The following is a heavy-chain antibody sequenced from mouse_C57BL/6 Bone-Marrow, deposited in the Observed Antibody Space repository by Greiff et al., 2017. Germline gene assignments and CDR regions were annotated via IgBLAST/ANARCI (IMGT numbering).Heavy chain of an antibody. D-gene: IGHD1-1*01. V-gene: IGHV14-2*01. J-gene: IGHJ2*01. CDR1: GFNIKDYY. CDR2: IDPEDGET. Sequence: VQLKESGAELVKPGASVKLSCTASGFNIKDYYIYWVKQRTEQGLEWIGRIDPEDGETKYAPKFQDKATITADKSSNTAYLQLSSLTSEDTAVYYCTRSLIYYGTNYWGQGTTLTVSA. CDR3: TRSLIYYGTNY.